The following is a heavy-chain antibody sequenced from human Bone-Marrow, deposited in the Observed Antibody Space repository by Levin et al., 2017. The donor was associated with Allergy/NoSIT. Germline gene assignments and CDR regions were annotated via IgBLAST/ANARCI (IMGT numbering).Heavy chain of an antibody. D-gene: IGHD2-15*01. J-gene: IGHJ6*03. V-gene: IGHV3-49*04. CDR2: IRSKGYGGTT. CDR1: GFTFADYP. CDR3: TKLGVAAGSRLYFYYYMDV. Sequence: GGSLRLSCTASGFTFADYPMSWVRQAPGKGPEWVGSIRSKGYGGTTEYAASVKGRFTISRDDSRSIVYLQMNSLNTEDTAMYYCTKLGVAAGSRLYFYYYMDVWGKGTTVIVSS.